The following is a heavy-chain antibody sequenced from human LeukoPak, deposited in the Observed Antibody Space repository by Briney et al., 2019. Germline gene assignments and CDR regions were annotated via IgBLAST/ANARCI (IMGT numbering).Heavy chain of an antibody. V-gene: IGHV1-69*06. CDR1: GCSFTIYA. CDR3: ASVGGDTYYYCMDL. Sequence: SVTLSFNSSGCSFTIYAISWVRHAPGQGLELMGGIIPIFGTANYAQKFQGRVTITADKSTSTAYMERSSLRSEETALYYCASVGGDTYYYCMDLWGKGTTVTVSS. CDR2: IIPIFGTA. J-gene: IGHJ6*03. D-gene: IGHD1-26*01.